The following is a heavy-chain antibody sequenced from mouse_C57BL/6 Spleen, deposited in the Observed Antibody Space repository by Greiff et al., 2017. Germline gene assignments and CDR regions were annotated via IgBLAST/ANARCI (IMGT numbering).Heavy chain of an antibody. D-gene: IGHD1-1*01. Sequence: QVQLQQSGAELVRPGTSVKMSCKASGYTFTNYWIGWAKQRPGHGLEWIGDIYPGGGYTNYNEKFKGKATLTADKSSSTAYMQFSSLTSEDSAIYYCARLTTVVPYYFDYWGQGTTLTVSS. J-gene: IGHJ2*01. CDR2: IYPGGGYT. CDR1: GYTFTNYW. CDR3: ARLTTVVPYYFDY. V-gene: IGHV1-63*01.